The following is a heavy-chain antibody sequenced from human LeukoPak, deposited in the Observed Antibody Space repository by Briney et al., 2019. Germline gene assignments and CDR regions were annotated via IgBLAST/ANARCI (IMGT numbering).Heavy chain of an antibody. CDR3: ARDLSYSGYDFAFDI. CDR1: GFTFSSYA. D-gene: IGHD5-12*01. Sequence: GGSLRLSCAASGFTFSSYAMHWVRQAPGKGLEWGAVISYDGSNKYYADSVKGRFTISRDNSKNTLYLQMNSLRAEDTAVYYCARDLSYSGYDFAFDIWGQGTMVTVSS. V-gene: IGHV3-30*04. CDR2: ISYDGSNK. J-gene: IGHJ3*02.